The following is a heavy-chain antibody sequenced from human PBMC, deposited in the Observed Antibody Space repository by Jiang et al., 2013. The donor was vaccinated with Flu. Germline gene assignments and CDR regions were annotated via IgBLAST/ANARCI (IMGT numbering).Heavy chain of an antibody. D-gene: IGHD6-6*01. V-gene: IGHV3-21*01. CDR2: ISSSSSYI. CDR1: GFTFSSYS. J-gene: IGHJ3*02. Sequence: GGLVKPGGSLRLSCAASGFTFSSYSMNWVRQAPGKGLEWVSSISSSSSYIYYADSVKGRFTISRDNAKNSLYLQMNSLRAEDTAVYYCARISIEYSSSSATFDIWGQGTMVTVSS. CDR3: ARISIEYSSSSATFDI.